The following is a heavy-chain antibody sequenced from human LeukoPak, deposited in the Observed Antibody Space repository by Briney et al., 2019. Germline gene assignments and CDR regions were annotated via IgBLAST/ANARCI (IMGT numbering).Heavy chain of an antibody. D-gene: IGHD3-10*01. V-gene: IGHV4-59*12. CDR1: SGSISSYY. J-gene: IGHJ5*02. CDR2: IYYSGRT. CDR3: ARDSGTTGEVKFDP. Sequence: PSETLSLTCSVSSGSISSYYWSWIRQPPGKGLEWIGYIYYSGRTSYNPSLKSRVTISVDTSKNHFSLTLSSVTAADTAVYYCARDSGTTGEVKFDPWGQGTLVTVSS.